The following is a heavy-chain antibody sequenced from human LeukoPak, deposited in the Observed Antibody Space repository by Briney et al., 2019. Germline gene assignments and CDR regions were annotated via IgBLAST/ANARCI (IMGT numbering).Heavy chain of an antibody. D-gene: IGHD4-17*01. Sequence: ASVKVSCKASGYTFTSYDIHWVRQATGQGLEWMGWMNPNSGNTGYAQKFQGRVTMTRNTSISTAYMELSSLRSEDTAVYYCARIVDYGDHGDYWGQGTLVTVSS. CDR1: GYTFTSYD. V-gene: IGHV1-8*01. CDR2: MNPNSGNT. J-gene: IGHJ4*02. CDR3: ARIVDYGDHGDY.